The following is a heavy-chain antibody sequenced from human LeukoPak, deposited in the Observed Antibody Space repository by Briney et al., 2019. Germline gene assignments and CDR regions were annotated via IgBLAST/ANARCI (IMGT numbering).Heavy chain of an antibody. CDR3: ARGRMDSSGWYPDY. V-gene: IGHV4-30-2*01. D-gene: IGHD6-19*01. J-gene: IGHJ4*02. CDR1: GGSISSGGYY. Sequence: PSQTLSLTCTVSGGSISSGGYYWSWIRQPPGKGLEWIGEINHSGSTNYNPSLKSRVTISVDTSKNQFSLKLSSVTAADTAVYYCARGRMDSSGWYPDYWGQGTLVTVSS. CDR2: INHSGST.